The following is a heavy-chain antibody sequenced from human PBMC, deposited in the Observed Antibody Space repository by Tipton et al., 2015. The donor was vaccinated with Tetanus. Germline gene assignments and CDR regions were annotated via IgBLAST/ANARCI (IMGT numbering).Heavy chain of an antibody. CDR3: ARDQGGGRVVRLNWFDP. CDR1: GGSLRSGDYQ. Sequence: TLSLTCSVSGGSLRSGDYQWNWIRQPPGKGLEWLAYISPSGRTNSNYSLKSRITISQDKSKNQFSLRLTSVTAADTAVYYCARDQGGGRVVRLNWFDPWGHGTLVTVSS. J-gene: IGHJ5*02. CDR2: ISPSGRT. D-gene: IGHD6-6*01. V-gene: IGHV4-61*08.